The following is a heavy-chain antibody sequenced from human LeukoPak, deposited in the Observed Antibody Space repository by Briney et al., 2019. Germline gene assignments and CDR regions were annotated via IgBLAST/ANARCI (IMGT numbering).Heavy chain of an antibody. V-gene: IGHV4-34*01. CDR1: GGSFSGYY. J-gene: IGHJ6*02. D-gene: IGHD3-22*01. CDR2: INHSGST. CDR3: ARGRDYYDSSGYYAGYYGMDA. Sequence: TASETLSLTCAVYGGSFSGYYWSWVRQPPGKGLEWIGEINHSGSTNYNPSLKSRVTISVDTSKNQFSLKLSSVTAADTAVYYCARGRDYYDSSGYYAGYYGMDAWGQGTTVTVSS.